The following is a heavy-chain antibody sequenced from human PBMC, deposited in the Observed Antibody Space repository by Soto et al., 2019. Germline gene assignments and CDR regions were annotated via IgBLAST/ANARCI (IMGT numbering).Heavy chain of an antibody. Sequence: PSETLSLTCTVSGGSISSGGHYWSWIRQHPGKGLEWIGYIYYSGSTYYNPSLKSRVSISVDTSKNQFSLKLSSVTAADTAVYYCARDYYDSSGISPPPRRGSVNWFDPWGQGTLVTVSS. J-gene: IGHJ5*02. V-gene: IGHV4-31*03. CDR1: GGSISSGGHY. CDR2: IYYSGST. D-gene: IGHD3-22*01. CDR3: ARDYYDSSGISPPPRRGSVNWFDP.